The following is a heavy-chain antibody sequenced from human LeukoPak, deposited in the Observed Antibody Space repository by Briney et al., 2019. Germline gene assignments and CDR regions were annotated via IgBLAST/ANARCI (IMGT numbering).Heavy chain of an antibody. V-gene: IGHV3-30*03. CDR3: ARDLSSSSTAYLQH. J-gene: IGHJ1*01. CDR2: ISYDGREK. CDR1: GFTFNGYG. Sequence: TGGSLRLSCAASGFTFNGYGMNWVRQAPGKGLEWVAIISYDGREKYYADSVKGRFTISRDNAKNSLYLQMNSLRAEDTAVYYCARDLSSSSTAYLQHWGQGTLVTVSS. D-gene: IGHD6-6*01.